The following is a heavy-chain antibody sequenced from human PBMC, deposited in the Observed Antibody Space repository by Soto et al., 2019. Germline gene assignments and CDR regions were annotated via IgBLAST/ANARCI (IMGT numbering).Heavy chain of an antibody. V-gene: IGHV3-23*01. J-gene: IGHJ4*02. D-gene: IGHD6-19*01. CDR1: GFTFSSYA. CDR3: ARRTSGWYLDY. Sequence: EVQLLESGGGLVQPGGPLRLSCAASGFTFSSYAMSWVRQAPGKGLEWVSVISGSGDSTYYADSVKGRFTISRDNSKNTLYLQMNSLRAEDTAVYYCARRTSGWYLDYWGQGTLVTVSS. CDR2: ISGSGDST.